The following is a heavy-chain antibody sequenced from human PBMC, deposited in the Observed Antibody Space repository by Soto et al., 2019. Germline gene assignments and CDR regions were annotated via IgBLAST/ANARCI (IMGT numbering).Heavy chain of an antibody. CDR2: IYPGDSDT. Sequence: GESLKISCKGSGYSFTSYWIGWVHQMPGKGLEWMGIIYPGDSDTRYSPSFQGQVTISADKSISTAYLQWSSLKASDTAMYYCARQRFWQLIYFDYWGQGTLVTVSS. V-gene: IGHV5-51*07. J-gene: IGHJ4*02. D-gene: IGHD6-6*01. CDR1: GYSFTSYW. CDR3: ARQRFWQLIYFDY.